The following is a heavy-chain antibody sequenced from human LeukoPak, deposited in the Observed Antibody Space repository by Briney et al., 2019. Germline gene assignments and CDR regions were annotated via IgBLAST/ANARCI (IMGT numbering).Heavy chain of an antibody. J-gene: IGHJ3*02. Sequence: GGSLRLSCEASGFTFSGYSMNWVRQAPGKGLEWVSPITSSSSYIYYAESVKGRFTISRDNAKNSLYLRMNSLRAEDTAVYYCARYRFVVGATDSFDMWGQGTTVTVSS. CDR2: ITSSSSYI. CDR3: ARYRFVVGATDSFDM. V-gene: IGHV3-21*01. CDR1: GFTFSGYS. D-gene: IGHD1-26*01.